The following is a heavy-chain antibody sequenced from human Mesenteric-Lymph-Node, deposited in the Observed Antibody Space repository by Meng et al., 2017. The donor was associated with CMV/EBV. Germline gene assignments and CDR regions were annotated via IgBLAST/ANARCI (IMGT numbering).Heavy chain of an antibody. Sequence: GESLKISCAASGFTFSDYYMSWIRQAPGKGLEWVSYISSSGSTIYYADSVKGRFTISRDNAKNTLYLQMNSLRAEDTAVYYCAKDLDTSGYYSHYYYYGMDVWGQGTTVTVSS. V-gene: IGHV3-11*04. J-gene: IGHJ6*02. CDR3: AKDLDTSGYYSHYYYYGMDV. D-gene: IGHD3-22*01. CDR2: ISSSGSTI. CDR1: GFTFSDYY.